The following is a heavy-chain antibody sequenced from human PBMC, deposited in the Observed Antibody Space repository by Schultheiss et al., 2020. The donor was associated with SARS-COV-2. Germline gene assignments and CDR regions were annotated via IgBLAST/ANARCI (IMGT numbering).Heavy chain of an antibody. Sequence: ASVKVSCKASGYTFTSYGISWVRQAPGQGLEWMGWISGYNGNTNYAQKLQGRVTMTTDTSTSTAYMELRSLRSDDTAVYYCARGYCSSTSCSGGYYYGMDVWGQGTTVTVSS. CDR2: ISGYNGNT. V-gene: IGHV1-18*01. D-gene: IGHD2-2*01. CDR1: GYTFTSYG. CDR3: ARGYCSSTSCSGGYYYGMDV. J-gene: IGHJ6*02.